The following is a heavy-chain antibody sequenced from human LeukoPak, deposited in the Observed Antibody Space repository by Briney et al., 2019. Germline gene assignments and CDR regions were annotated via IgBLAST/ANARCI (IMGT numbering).Heavy chain of an antibody. D-gene: IGHD2-8*01. CDR1: GGSISGTNW. CDR3: SRENGAFSPFGY. CDR2: ISLTGLT. J-gene: IGHJ4*02. Sequence: SGTLSLTCGVSGGSISGTNWWSWVRQPPGQGLEWIGEISLTGLTHYNPSLESRATVSLDKSKNQLSLNLTSVTAADTAVYYCSRENGAFSPFGYWGQGTLVTVLS. V-gene: IGHV4-4*02.